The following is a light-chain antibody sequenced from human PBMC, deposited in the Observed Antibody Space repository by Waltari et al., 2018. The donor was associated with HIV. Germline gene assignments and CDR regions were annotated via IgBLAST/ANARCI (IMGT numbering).Light chain of an antibody. CDR2: WAS. J-gene: IGKJ2*01. Sequence: DIQMTQSPSTLSASVGDRVTITCRASQSISNWLAWYQQKPGQPPKLLIYWASTRESGVPDRFSGSGSGTNFTLTISSLQAEDVAVYYCQQYHSIPQGYTFGQGTKLEIK. V-gene: IGKV4-1*01. CDR3: QQYHSIPQGYT. CDR1: QSISNW.